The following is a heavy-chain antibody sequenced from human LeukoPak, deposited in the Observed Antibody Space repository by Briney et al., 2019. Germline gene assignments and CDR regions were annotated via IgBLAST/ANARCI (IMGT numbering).Heavy chain of an antibody. Sequence: PGRSLRLSCAASGLTFSSYGMHWVRQAPGKGLEWVAVILNDGTRKYYAESVKGRFTISRDNSKNTLYLQMNSLRVEDTAVYYCARGARYSGSYYDYWGQGTLVTVSS. CDR1: GLTFSSYG. CDR3: ARGARYSGSYYDY. V-gene: IGHV3-30*03. J-gene: IGHJ4*02. CDR2: ILNDGTRK. D-gene: IGHD1-26*01.